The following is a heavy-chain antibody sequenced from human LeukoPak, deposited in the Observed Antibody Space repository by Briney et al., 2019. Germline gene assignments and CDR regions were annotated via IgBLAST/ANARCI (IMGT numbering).Heavy chain of an antibody. CDR2: IYYSGST. CDR3: ARTRYYYNSRSYGAPYYFDY. J-gene: IGHJ4*02. CDR1: GGSISSSSYD. V-gene: IGHV4-39*01. D-gene: IGHD3-10*01. Sequence: SETLSLTCTVSGGSISSSSYDWGWIRQPPGKGLEWIGNIYYSGSTYYNPSLKSRVTISVDTSKNQFSLKLSSVTAADTAVYYCARTRYYYNSRSYGAPYYFDYWGQGTLVTVSS.